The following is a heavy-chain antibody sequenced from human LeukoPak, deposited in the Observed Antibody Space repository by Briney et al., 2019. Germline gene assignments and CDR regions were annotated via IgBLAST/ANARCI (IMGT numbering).Heavy chain of an antibody. Sequence: GGSLRLSCAASGFTFTTYWMTWVRQAPGKGLEWVANIRQGGGEKDYVDSVKGRFTISRDNARNSLYLQMNSLRAEDTAVYYCARGGLMMDVWGKGTTVTVSS. CDR3: ARGGLMMDV. CDR1: GFTFTTYW. D-gene: IGHD2-8*01. CDR2: IRQGGGEK. V-gene: IGHV3-7*01. J-gene: IGHJ6*04.